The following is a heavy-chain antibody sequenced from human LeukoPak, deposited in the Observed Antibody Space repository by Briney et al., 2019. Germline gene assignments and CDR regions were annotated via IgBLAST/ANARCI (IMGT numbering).Heavy chain of an antibody. Sequence: SVKVSCKASGFTFTSSAMQWVRQARGQRLQWIGWIVVGSGNTNYAQKFQERVTITRDMSTSTAYMELSSLRSEDTAVHYCAADLALVVYCSSTSCSPTPTFYMDVWGKGTTVTVSS. CDR3: AADLALVVYCSSTSCSPTPTFYMDV. CDR2: IVVGSGNT. CDR1: GFTFTSSA. D-gene: IGHD2-2*01. J-gene: IGHJ6*03. V-gene: IGHV1-58*02.